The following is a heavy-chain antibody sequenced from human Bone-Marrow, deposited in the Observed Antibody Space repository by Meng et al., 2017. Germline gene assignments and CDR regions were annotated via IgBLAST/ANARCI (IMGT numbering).Heavy chain of an antibody. V-gene: IGHV4-31*03. J-gene: IGHJ2*01. Sequence: LQESGPGLVKPSHTLSLTCPASGGSISSGGYYWSWIRQHPGKGLEWIGYIYYSGSTYYNPSLKSRVIISVDTSKNQFSLRLNSVTAADTAVYYCASLYGDSSVWYLDLWGRGTLVTVSS. D-gene: IGHD4-17*01. CDR3: ASLYGDSSVWYLDL. CDR1: GGSISSGGYY. CDR2: IYYSGST.